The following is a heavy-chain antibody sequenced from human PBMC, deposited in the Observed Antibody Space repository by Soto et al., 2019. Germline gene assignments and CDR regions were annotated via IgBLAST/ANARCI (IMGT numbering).Heavy chain of an antibody. CDR1: GDSVSSNSAA. CDR3: ARGLWDLGYYYCYGMDV. CDR2: TYYRSKWYN. V-gene: IGHV6-1*01. J-gene: IGHJ6*02. D-gene: IGHD2-21*01. Sequence: SQTLSLTCAISGDSVSSNSAAWNWIRQSPSRGLEWLGRTYYRSKWYNDYAVSVKSRITINPDTSKNQFSLQLNSVTPEDTAVYYCARGLWDLGYYYCYGMDVWGQGTTVTVSS.